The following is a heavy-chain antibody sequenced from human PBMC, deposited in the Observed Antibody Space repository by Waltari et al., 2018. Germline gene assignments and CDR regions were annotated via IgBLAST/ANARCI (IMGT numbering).Heavy chain of an antibody. V-gene: IGHV4-39*01. J-gene: IGHJ4*02. CDR1: GGSTSSSSYS. D-gene: IGHD3-16*01. CDR2: IYYSGST. Sequence: QLQLQESGPGLVKPSETLSLTRTVSGGSTSSSSYSWGCVRQPPGKGLEWIGSIYYSGSTYYNPSLKSRVTISVDTSKNQFSLKLSSVTAADTAVYYCARHGSSYRGRIDYWGQGTLVTVSS. CDR3: ARHGSSYRGRIDY.